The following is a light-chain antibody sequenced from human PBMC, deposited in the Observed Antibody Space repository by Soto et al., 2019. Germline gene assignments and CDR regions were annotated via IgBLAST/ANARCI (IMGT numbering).Light chain of an antibody. CDR2: GAS. CDR1: QSVSIN. V-gene: IGKV3-15*01. Sequence: EIVLTQSPATLSVSPGETVTLSCRASQSVSINVAWYQQKPGQSPRLLISGASTRATGIPASFSGSGSGTEFTLTTSSLQSEDFAIYCWQQYYNWTRTVGQRTKVDIX. J-gene: IGKJ1*01. CDR3: QQYYNWTRT.